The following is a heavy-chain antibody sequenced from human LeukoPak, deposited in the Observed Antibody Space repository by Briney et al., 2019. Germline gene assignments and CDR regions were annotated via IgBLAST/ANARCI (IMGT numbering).Heavy chain of an antibody. CDR1: GYRFNRYW. Sequence: GESLKISCKGSGYRFNRYWIAWVRQMPGKGLEWIGIFYPGNSDVRYSPSFQGQVTISADKSISTAYLQWSNLKASDTAMYYCARHRPHTDSNSVADYYFDYWGQGTLVTVSS. CDR2: FYPGNSDV. J-gene: IGHJ4*02. CDR3: ARHRPHTDSNSVADYYFDY. D-gene: IGHD6-19*01. V-gene: IGHV5-51*01.